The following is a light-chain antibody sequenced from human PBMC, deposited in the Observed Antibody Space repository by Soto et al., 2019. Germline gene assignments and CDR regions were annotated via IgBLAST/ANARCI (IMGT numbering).Light chain of an antibody. V-gene: IGLV2-8*01. CDR3: SSFVGVNSYV. CDR2: EVT. Sequence: QSALTQPPSASGSPGQSVTISCAGTSNNVGSYDYVSWYRQHPGQAPKLLIYEVTKRPSGVPDRFSGSKSGNTASLTVSGLQAEDEAGYYCSSFVGVNSYVFGTGTKVTVL. CDR1: SNNVGSYDY. J-gene: IGLJ1*01.